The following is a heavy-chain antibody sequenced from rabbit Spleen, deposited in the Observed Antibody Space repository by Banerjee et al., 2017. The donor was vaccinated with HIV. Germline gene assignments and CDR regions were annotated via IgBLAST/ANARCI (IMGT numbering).Heavy chain of an antibody. Sequence: QEQLVESGGGLVKPEGSLTLTCTASGFDFSNKAVMCWVRQAPGKGLEWIACINTITGKAVYANWAKGRFTFSKTSSTTVTLQMTSLTVADTATYFCARDTGSSFSTYGMDLWGQGTLVTVS. CDR1: GFDFSNKAV. CDR3: ARDTGSSFSTYGMDL. J-gene: IGHJ6*01. CDR2: INTITGKA. V-gene: IGHV1S45*01. D-gene: IGHD8-1*01.